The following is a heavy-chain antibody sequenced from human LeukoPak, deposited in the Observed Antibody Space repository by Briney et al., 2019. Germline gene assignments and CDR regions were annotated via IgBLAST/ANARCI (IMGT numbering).Heavy chain of an antibody. V-gene: IGHV3-7*01. CDR3: ASQQWLLSDFDY. CDR1: GFTFSSYW. D-gene: IGHD6-19*01. Sequence: GGSLRLSCAASGFTFSSYWMSWVRQAPGKGLEWVANIKQDGSDKYYVDSVKGRFTISRDNAKNSLYLQMNSLRAEDTAVYYCASQQWLLSDFDYWGQGTLVTVSS. CDR2: IKQDGSDK. J-gene: IGHJ4*02.